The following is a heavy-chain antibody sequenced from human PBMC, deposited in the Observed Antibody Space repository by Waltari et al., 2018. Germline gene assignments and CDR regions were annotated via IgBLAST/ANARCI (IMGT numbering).Heavy chain of an antibody. CDR3: VRGSAAAPYYGMAV. J-gene: IGHJ6*02. CDR2: IYHSGSI. D-gene: IGHD6-25*01. CDR1: GGSISSDYW. Sequence: QLQESGPGLVKPSGTLSHTCAVSGGSISSDYWWTWVRQTPGKGLEWIGEIYHSGSINNNPSLKSRVTISIDKSNNQFSLQLESVTAADTATYYCVRGSAAAPYYGMAVWGHGTTVIVSS. V-gene: IGHV4-4*02.